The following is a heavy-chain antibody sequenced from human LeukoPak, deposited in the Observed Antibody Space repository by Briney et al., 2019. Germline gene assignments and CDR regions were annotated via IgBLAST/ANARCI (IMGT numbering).Heavy chain of an antibody. D-gene: IGHD6-19*01. Sequence: GASVKVSCKASGYTFTGYYMHWVRQAPGQGLEWMGWINPNSGGTNYAQKFQGRVTMTRDTSISTAYMELSRLRSDDTAVYYCARDKAYSSGWFRSSFDYWGQGTLVTVSS. V-gene: IGHV1-2*02. CDR3: ARDKAYSSGWFRSSFDY. CDR2: INPNSGGT. CDR1: GYTFTGYY. J-gene: IGHJ4*02.